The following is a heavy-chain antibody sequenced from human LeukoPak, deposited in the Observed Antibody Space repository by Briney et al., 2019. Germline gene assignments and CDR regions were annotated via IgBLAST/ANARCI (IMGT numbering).Heavy chain of an antibody. D-gene: IGHD3-10*01. CDR3: ARDHYYGSGSYYPDY. J-gene: IGHJ4*02. CDR1: GFTFSSYG. V-gene: IGHV3-33*01. Sequence: GGSLRLSCAASGFTFSSYGMHWVRQAPGKGLEWVAVIWYDGSNKYYADSVKGRFTISRDNSKNTLYLQMNSLRAEDTAVYYCARDHYYGSGSYYPDYWGQGALVTVSS. CDR2: IWYDGSNK.